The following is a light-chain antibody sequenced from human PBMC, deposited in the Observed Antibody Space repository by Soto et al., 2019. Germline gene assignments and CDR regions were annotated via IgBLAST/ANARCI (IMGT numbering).Light chain of an antibody. Sequence: EIVLTQSPVTLSLSPGERATLSCRASQSVSSSYLAWFQQEPGQAPRLLIYDASNRATGIPARFSGSGSGTDFTLTISSLEPEDFAVYYCQQRSDWITFGQGTRLEIK. J-gene: IGKJ5*01. CDR1: QSVSSSY. CDR2: DAS. V-gene: IGKV3-11*01. CDR3: QQRSDWIT.